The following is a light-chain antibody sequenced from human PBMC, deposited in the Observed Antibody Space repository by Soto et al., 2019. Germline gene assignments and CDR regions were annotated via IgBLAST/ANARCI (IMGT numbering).Light chain of an antibody. CDR2: KAS. Sequence: DIQMTQSPSTLSASVGDRVTITCRASQSISNWLAWYQQKPGKAPKLLIYKASSLESGVPSRFSGSGSGTEFTLNISSLQPDDFATYYCQQSWTFGQGTKVEIK. V-gene: IGKV1-5*03. CDR1: QSISNW. CDR3: QQSWT. J-gene: IGKJ1*01.